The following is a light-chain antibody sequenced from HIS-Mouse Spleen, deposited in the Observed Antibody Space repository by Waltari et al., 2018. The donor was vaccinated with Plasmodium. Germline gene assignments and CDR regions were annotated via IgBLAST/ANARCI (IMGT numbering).Light chain of an antibody. CDR2: AAS. Sequence: AIQMTQSPSLLSASVGDRVTITCRASLGIRNDLGWYQQKPGKAPKLLISAASRLQSGVPSRFSGSGSGTDFTLTISSLQPEDFATYYCLQDYNYPYTFGQGTKLEIK. CDR1: LGIRND. CDR3: LQDYNYPYT. V-gene: IGKV1-6*01. J-gene: IGKJ2*01.